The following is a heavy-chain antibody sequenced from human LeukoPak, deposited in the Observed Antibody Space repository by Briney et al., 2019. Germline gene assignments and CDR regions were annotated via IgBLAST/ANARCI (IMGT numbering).Heavy chain of an antibody. CDR3: ARVSVGPDFDY. CDR2: ISSNGGST. D-gene: IGHD3/OR15-3a*01. J-gene: IGHJ4*02. V-gene: IGHV3-64*01. CDR1: GFSFITYA. Sequence: PGGSLRLSCAASGFSFITYAMHWVHQAPGKGLEYVSAISSNGGSTYYANSVKGRFTISRDNSKNTLYLQMGSLRAEDMAVYYCARVSVGPDFDYWGQGTLVTVSS.